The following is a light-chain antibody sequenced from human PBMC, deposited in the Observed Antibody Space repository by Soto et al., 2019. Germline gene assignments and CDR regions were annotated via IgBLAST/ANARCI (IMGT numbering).Light chain of an antibody. CDR2: EVN. V-gene: IGLV2-14*01. CDR1: SSDIGGYNY. Sequence: QSVLTQPASGSGSPGQSITVSCTGTSSDIGGYNYVSWYQHHPGKAPQLIIYEVNLRPSGVSDRFSASKSGDTASLTISGLQAGDEADYYCCSYSTSNTHNYVFGTGTKVTVL. CDR3: CSYSTSNTHNYV. J-gene: IGLJ1*01.